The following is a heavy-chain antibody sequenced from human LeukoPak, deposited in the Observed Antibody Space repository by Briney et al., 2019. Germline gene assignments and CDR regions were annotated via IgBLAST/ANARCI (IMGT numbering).Heavy chain of an antibody. CDR3: ASRSLGIWQKSNWFDP. J-gene: IGHJ5*02. Sequence: GASVKVSCKASGYTFTSYAMNWVRQAPGKGLEWMGGFDPEDGETIYAQKFQGRVTMTEDTSTDTAYMELSSLRSEDTAVYYCASRSLGIWQKSNWFDPWGQGTLVTVSS. V-gene: IGHV1-24*01. CDR1: GYTFTSYA. CDR2: FDPEDGET. D-gene: IGHD1-14*01.